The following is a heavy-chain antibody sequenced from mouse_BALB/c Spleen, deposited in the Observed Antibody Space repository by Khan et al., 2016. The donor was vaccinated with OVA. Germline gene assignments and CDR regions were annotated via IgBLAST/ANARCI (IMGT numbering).Heavy chain of an antibody. CDR3: ARSVTITTVVATDFDY. CDR1: GYSITSDYA. D-gene: IGHD1-1*01. V-gene: IGHV3-2*02. J-gene: IGHJ2*01. CDR2: ISYSGRT. Sequence: EVQLVESGPGLAKPSQSLSLTCTVTGYSITSDYAWNWIRQFPGNKLEWMGYISYSGRTSYNPSLKSRISITRDTSKNQFFLQLNSVTTEDTATYYCARSVTITTVVATDFDYWGQGTTLTVSS.